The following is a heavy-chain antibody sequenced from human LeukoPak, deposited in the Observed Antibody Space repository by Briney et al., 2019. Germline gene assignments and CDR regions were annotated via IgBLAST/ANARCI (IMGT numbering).Heavy chain of an antibody. CDR2: MNPNSGNT. J-gene: IGHJ4*02. CDR3: ARGSRRRGIAAAGTPYYFDY. CDR1: GGSLSSYT. D-gene: IGHD6-13*01. V-gene: IGHV1-8*03. Sequence: GSSVKVSCKASGGSLSSYTINWVRQATGQGLEWMGWMNPNSGNTGYAQKFQGRVTITRNTSISTAYMELSSLRSEDTAVYYCARGSRRRGIAAAGTPYYFDYWGQGTLVTVSS.